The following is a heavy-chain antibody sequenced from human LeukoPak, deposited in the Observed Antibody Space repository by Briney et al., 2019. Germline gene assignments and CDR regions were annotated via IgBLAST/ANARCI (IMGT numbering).Heavy chain of an antibody. J-gene: IGHJ6*03. CDR1: GGSIRNSY. D-gene: IGHD2-15*01. V-gene: IGHV4-4*07. CDR3: ARGAANIYYYYLDV. CDR2: IYSSGSA. Sequence: SETLSLTCAVSGGSIRNSYWSWIRQPAGKGLEWIGRIYSSGSAGYNPSLKSRVTMRVDTSKNQFSLRLDSVTAADTAVYYCARGAANIYYYYLDVWGNGTAVTVSS.